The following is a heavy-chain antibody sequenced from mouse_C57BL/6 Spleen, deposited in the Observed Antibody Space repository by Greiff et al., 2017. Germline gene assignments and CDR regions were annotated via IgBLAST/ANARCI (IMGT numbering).Heavy chain of an antibody. V-gene: IGHV1-52*01. CDR2: IDPSDSET. D-gene: IGHD2-1*01. CDR1: GYTFTSYW. Sequence: QVQLQQPGAELVRPGSSVKLSCKASGYTFTSYWMPWVKQRPIQGLEWIGNIDPSDSETHYNQKFKDKATLTVDKSSSTAYMQLSSLTSEDSAVYYCARRGGNYHFDYWGQGTTLTVSS. J-gene: IGHJ2*01. CDR3: ARRGGNYHFDY.